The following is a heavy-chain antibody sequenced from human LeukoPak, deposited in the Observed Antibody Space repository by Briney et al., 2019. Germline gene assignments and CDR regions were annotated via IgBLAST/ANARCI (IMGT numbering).Heavy chain of an antibody. CDR3: ARVCWWESGGSCYSGADAFDI. D-gene: IGHD2-15*01. J-gene: IGHJ3*02. CDR2: IKQDGSEK. Sequence: GGSLRLSCAASGFTFSSYWMSWVRQAPGKGLEWVANIKQDGSEKYYVDSVKGRFTISRDNAKNSLYLQMNSLRAEDTAVYYCARVCWWESGGSCYSGADAFDIWGQGTMVTVSS. V-gene: IGHV3-7*01. CDR1: GFTFSSYW.